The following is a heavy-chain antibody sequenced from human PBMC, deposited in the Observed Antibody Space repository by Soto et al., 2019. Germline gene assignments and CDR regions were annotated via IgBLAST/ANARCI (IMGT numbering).Heavy chain of an antibody. Sequence: SETLSLTCTVSGGSMNTYYWGWFRQPPGKGLEWVGYIYYSGSTTYSPSLKSRVTISVDTSKNQFSLKLNSVIAADTAVYYCARLGGYYQAFDQWGQGSLVTVS. CDR2: IYYSGST. D-gene: IGHD3-22*01. CDR3: ARLGGYYQAFDQ. J-gene: IGHJ4*02. CDR1: GGSMNTYY. V-gene: IGHV4-59*08.